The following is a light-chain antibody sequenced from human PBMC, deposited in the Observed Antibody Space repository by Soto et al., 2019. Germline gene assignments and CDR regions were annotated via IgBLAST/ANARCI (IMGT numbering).Light chain of an antibody. CDR1: QGISSY. V-gene: IGKV1-9*01. J-gene: IGKJ3*01. CDR2: AAS. CDR3: QQLNSYS. Sequence: QLTQSPSFLSTSVGDRVTITCRASQGISSYLAWYQQKPGKAPKLLIYAASTLQSGVPSRFSGSGSGTEFTLTISSLQPEHFATYSCQQLNSYSFGPGTKVDIK.